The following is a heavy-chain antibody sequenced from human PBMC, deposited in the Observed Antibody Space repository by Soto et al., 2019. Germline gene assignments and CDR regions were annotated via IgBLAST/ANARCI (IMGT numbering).Heavy chain of an antibody. CDR2: ISYDGSNK. Sequence: VQLVESGGGVVQPGRSLRLSCAASGFTFSSYAMHWVRQAPGKGLEWVAVISYDGSNKYYADSVKGRFTISRDNSKNTLYLQMNSLRAEDTAVYYCARDSRDGYNWDYWGQGTLVTVSS. CDR1: GFTFSSYA. CDR3: ARDSRDGYNWDY. J-gene: IGHJ4*02. V-gene: IGHV3-30-3*01. D-gene: IGHD5-12*01.